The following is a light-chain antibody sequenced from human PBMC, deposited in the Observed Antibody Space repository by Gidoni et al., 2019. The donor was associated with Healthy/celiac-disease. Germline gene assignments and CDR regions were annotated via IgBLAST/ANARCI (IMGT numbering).Light chain of an antibody. CDR3: AAWDDSLSGPV. J-gene: IGLJ7*01. Sequence: HSLLTQPPSASAPPGQRVTISCSGSSSNIGSNYVYWYQQLPGTAPKLLIYRNNQRPSGVPDRFSGSKSGTSASLAISGLRSEDEADYYCAAWDDSLSGPVFGGGTQLTVL. CDR1: SSNIGSNY. CDR2: RNN. V-gene: IGLV1-47*01.